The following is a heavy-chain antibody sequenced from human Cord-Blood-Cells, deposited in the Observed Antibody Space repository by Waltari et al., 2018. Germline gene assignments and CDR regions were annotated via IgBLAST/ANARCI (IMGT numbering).Heavy chain of an antibody. V-gene: IGHV4-34*01. CDR2: INHSRST. CDR1: GGAFSGYY. CDR3: ARRAAAIY. D-gene: IGHD2-2*01. J-gene: IGHJ4*02. Sequence: QVQLQQWGEGLLKPSGTLSLTCAVYGGAFSGYYWSWILQPPGKGLEWIGEINHSRSTNYNPSLKSRVTISVDTSKNQFSLKLSSVTAADTAVYYCARRAAAIYWGQGTLVTVSS.